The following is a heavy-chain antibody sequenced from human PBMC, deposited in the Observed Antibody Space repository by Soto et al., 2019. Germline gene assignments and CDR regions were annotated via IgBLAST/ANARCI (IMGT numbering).Heavy chain of an antibody. CDR1: GFTFRSYG. CDR2: ITYAGSNK. CDR3: ARSEQYQVFAFDI. D-gene: IGHD6-19*01. Sequence: VQLVESGGGVVQPGTSLRLSRAASGFTFRSYGMHWVRQAPGKGLEWVALITYAGSNKNYADSVKGRFTISRDNSKNTLYLQMNSLRPEDTAVYYCARSEQYQVFAFDIWGQGTMVTASS. J-gene: IGHJ3*02. V-gene: IGHV3-30*03.